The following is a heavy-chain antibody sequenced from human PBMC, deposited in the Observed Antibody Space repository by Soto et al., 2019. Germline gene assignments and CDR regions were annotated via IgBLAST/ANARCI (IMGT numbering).Heavy chain of an antibody. J-gene: IGHJ5*02. V-gene: IGHV3-21*01. CDR3: ARDRQLVQDWFEP. Sequence: EVQLVESGGGLAKPGGSLRLSCAASGFTFSSYNMNWVRQAPGKGLEWLSLITQNREYIFYADSVKGRFTMSRDDDKYSVYLQMDSLRLDDTAIYYCARDRQLVQDWFEPWGQGTLVTVSS. CDR1: GFTFSSYN. CDR2: ITQNREYI. D-gene: IGHD6-13*01.